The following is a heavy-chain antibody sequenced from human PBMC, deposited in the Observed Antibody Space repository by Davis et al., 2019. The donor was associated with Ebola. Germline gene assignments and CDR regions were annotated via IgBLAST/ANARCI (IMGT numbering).Heavy chain of an antibody. CDR3: ATASGSYYMGFDY. Sequence: SETLSLTCTVSGGSISSSSYYWGWIRQPPEKGLEWIATIYYSGSTYYNPSLKSRVTISVDTSKNQFSLKLSSMTAADTAVYYCATASGSYYMGFDYWGQGTLVTVSS. J-gene: IGHJ4*02. CDR1: GGSISSSSYY. V-gene: IGHV4-39*07. D-gene: IGHD1-26*01. CDR2: IYYSGST.